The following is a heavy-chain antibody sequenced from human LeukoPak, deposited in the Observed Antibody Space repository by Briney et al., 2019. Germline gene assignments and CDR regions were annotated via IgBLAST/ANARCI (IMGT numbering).Heavy chain of an antibody. CDR1: GFTFSSYS. D-gene: IGHD2-2*02. V-gene: IGHV3-48*02. J-gene: IGHJ4*02. CDR2: ISSSSSTI. CDR3: ASSSAIPRGDY. Sequence: GGSLRLSCAASGFTFSSYSMNWVRQAPGKGLEWVSYISSSSSTIYYADSVKGRFTISRDNAKNSLYLQMSSLRDEDTAVYYCASSSAIPRGDYWGQGTLVTVSS.